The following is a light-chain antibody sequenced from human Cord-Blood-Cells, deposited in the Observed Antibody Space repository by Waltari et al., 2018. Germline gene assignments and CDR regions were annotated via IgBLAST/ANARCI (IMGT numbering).Light chain of an antibody. CDR1: SSDVGGYNY. CDR3: SSYTSSSTWV. J-gene: IGLJ3*02. CDR2: DVS. Sequence: QSALTQPASVSRSPGQSITISCTGTSSDVGGYNYVSWYQQHPGKAPKLMIYDVSNRPSGVSNRFTGSKSGKTASLTISGLQAEDEADYYCSSYTSSSTWVFGGGTKLTVL. V-gene: IGLV2-14*03.